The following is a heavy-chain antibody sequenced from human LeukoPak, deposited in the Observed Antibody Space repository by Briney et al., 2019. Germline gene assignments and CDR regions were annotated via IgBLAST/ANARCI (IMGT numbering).Heavy chain of an antibody. D-gene: IGHD5-24*01. Sequence: SRTLSLTCTVSGGSISSGDYYWSWIRQPPGKGLEWIGYIYYSGSTYYNPSLKSRLTISVDTSKNQFSLKLSSVTAADTAVYYCARKRRDGYNLGYFDYWGQGTLVTVSS. V-gene: IGHV4-30-4*08. CDR1: GGSISSGDYY. CDR2: IYYSGST. CDR3: ARKRRDGYNLGYFDY. J-gene: IGHJ4*02.